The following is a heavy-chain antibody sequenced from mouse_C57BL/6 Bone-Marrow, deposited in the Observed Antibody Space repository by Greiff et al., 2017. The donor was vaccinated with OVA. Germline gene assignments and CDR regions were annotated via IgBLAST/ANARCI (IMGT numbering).Heavy chain of an antibody. D-gene: IGHD1-1*02. V-gene: IGHV5-9*01. CDR2: ISGGGGNT. Sequence: EVQLVESGGGLVKPGGSLKLSCAASGFTFSSYTMSWVRQTPEKRLEWVATISGGGGNTYYPDSVKGRFTISRDNAKNTLYLQMSSLRSEDTALYYCARHKDLVRYFDVWGTGTTVTVSS. CDR1: GFTFSSYT. CDR3: ARHKDLVRYFDV. J-gene: IGHJ1*03.